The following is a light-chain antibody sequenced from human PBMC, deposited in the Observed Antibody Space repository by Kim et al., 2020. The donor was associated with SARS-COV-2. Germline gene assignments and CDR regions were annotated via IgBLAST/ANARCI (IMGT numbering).Light chain of an antibody. J-gene: IGKJ1*01. CDR3: HQYNDWPRA. Sequence: EIVMTQSPATLSVSPGERATLSCRASQSVSSNLAWYQQKPGQAPRLLIYGASTRATGIPASFSGSGSGTEFTLTISSLQSEDFAVYYCHQYNDWPRAFGQGTKVDI. CDR1: QSVSSN. V-gene: IGKV3-15*01. CDR2: GAS.